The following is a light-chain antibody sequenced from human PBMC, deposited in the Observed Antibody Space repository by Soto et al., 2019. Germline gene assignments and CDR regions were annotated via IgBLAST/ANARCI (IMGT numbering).Light chain of an antibody. CDR3: QQYGSSPPLT. CDR2: GAS. J-gene: IGKJ4*01. Sequence: EIVLTQSPGTLSLSPGERATLSSRASQSVSSSYLAWYQQKPGQAPRLLIYGASSRATGIPDRFSGSGSGTDFTLTIRRLEPEDFAVYYCQQYGSSPPLTFGGGTKVEIK. CDR1: QSVSSSY. V-gene: IGKV3-20*01.